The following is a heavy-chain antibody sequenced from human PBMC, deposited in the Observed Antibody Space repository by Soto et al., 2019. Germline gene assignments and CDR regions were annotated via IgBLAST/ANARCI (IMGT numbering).Heavy chain of an antibody. CDR2: INSDGSST. CDR3: ARDSRGVLLWFGDAR. J-gene: IGHJ4*02. D-gene: IGHD3-10*01. V-gene: IGHV3-74*01. CDR1: GFTFSSYW. Sequence: GGSLRLSCAASGFTFSSYWMHWVRQAPGKGLVWVSRINSDGSSTSYADSVKGRFTISRDNAKNTLYLQMNSLRAEDTAVYYCARDSRGVLLWFGDARGGQGTLVTVSS.